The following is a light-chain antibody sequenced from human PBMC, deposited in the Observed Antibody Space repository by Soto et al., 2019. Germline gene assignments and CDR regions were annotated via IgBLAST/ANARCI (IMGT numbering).Light chain of an antibody. CDR1: QSVSSSY. V-gene: IGKV3-20*01. CDR3: QQYGSSPTT. CDR2: GAS. Sequence: IVLPQSTGTLSLSPGERATLSCRASQSVSSSYLAWYQQKPGQAPRLLIYGASSRATGIPDRFSGSGSGTDFTLTISRLEPEDFAVYYCQQYGSSPTTFGQGTKVDIK. J-gene: IGKJ1*01.